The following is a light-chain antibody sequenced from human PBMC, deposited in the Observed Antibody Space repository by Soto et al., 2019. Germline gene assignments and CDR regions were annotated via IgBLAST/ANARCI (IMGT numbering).Light chain of an antibody. J-gene: IGKJ5*01. CDR3: QQSYSSPMT. V-gene: IGKV1-39*01. CDR1: QTVSTY. Sequence: DIQMTQSPSSLSASVGDSVTITCRTSQTVSTYLNWYQQKTGKAPRILIYATSSLPSGVPSTFSGSGSGTDFTLPINSLQPEDFATYYCQQSYSSPMTFGQGTRLEIK. CDR2: ATS.